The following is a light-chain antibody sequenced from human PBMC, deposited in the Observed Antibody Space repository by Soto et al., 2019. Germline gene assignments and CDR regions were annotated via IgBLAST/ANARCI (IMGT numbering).Light chain of an antibody. Sequence: QSVLTQPASVSGSPEQSITISCTGTSSDIGSYNLVSWYQHHPGRAPKLIIYEGNKRPSGISNRFSGSKSGNTASLTISGLQAEDEADYYCCSYAGSSSYVVFGGGTQLTV. CDR1: SSDIGSYNL. J-gene: IGLJ2*01. CDR3: CSYAGSSSYVV. CDR2: EGN. V-gene: IGLV2-23*01.